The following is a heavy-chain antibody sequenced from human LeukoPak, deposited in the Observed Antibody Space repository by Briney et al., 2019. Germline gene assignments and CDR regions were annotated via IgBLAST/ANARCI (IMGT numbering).Heavy chain of an antibody. CDR3: AKDGESGYYLH. CDR1: GFTFSSYG. Sequence: GGSLRLSCAASGFTFSSYGMHWVRQAPGKGLEWVAVISYDGSNKYYADSVKDRFTISRDNSKNTLYLQMNSLRAEDTAVYYCAKDGESGYYLHWGQGTLVTVSS. V-gene: IGHV3-30*18. J-gene: IGHJ4*02. CDR2: ISYDGSNK. D-gene: IGHD3-22*01.